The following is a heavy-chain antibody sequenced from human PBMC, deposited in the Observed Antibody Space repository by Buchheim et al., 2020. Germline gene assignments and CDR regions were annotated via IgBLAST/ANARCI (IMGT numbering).Heavy chain of an antibody. D-gene: IGHD6-25*01. Sequence: EVQLLESGGGSVQPGGSLRLSCAASGFTFSSYVMSWVRQAPGKGLEWVSVISGSGSDTYYADSVKGRFTISRDNSKNTLYLQMNSLRAEDTAVYYCAKSRAALKPYYHYGMDVWGQGTT. CDR1: GFTFSSYV. J-gene: IGHJ6*02. CDR3: AKSRAALKPYYHYGMDV. V-gene: IGHV3-23*01. CDR2: ISGSGSDT.